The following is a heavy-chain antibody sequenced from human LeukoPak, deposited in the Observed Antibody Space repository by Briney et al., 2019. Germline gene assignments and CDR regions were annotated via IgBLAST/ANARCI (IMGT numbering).Heavy chain of an antibody. CDR2: IYYSGST. Sequence: PSETLSLTCTVSGGSISSYYWSWIRQPPGKGLEWIGYIYYSGSTNYNPSLKSRVTISVGTSKNQFSLKLSSVTAADTAVYYCARARDSSGWYNYFDYWGQGTLVTVSS. J-gene: IGHJ4*02. CDR1: GGSISSYY. V-gene: IGHV4-59*01. CDR3: ARARDSSGWYNYFDY. D-gene: IGHD6-19*01.